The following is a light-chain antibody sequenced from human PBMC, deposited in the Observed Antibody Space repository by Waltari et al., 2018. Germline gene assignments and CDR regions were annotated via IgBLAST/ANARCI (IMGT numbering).Light chain of an antibody. CDR3: ATWDDSLNAVL. Sequence: QSVLTQPPSASGTPGQRVTISCSGSSSNIGSNTVTWYQQLPGTSPKLLIYNNNKRPSGVPDRFSGSKSGTSASLAISGLQSEDEADYYCATWDDSLNAVLFGGGTKLTVL. CDR2: NNN. CDR1: SSNIGSNT. J-gene: IGLJ2*01. V-gene: IGLV1-44*01.